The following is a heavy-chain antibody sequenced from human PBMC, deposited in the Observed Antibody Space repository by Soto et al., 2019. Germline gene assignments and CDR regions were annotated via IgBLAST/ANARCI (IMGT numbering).Heavy chain of an antibody. D-gene: IGHD1-7*01. J-gene: IGHJ3*02. CDR3: AKCMQAYWNYDAHHI. CDR1: GYSFTSYW. CDR2: IYPGDSDT. V-gene: IGHV5-51*01. Sequence: PGESLKISCKGSGYSFTSYWIGWARQMPGKGLEWMGIIYPGDSDTRYSPSFQGQVTISADKSISTAYLQWSSLKASDTAMYYCAKCMQAYWNYDAHHIWGQGTMVTVSS.